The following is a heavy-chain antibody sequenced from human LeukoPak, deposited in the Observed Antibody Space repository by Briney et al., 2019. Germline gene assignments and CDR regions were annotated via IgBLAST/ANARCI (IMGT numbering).Heavy chain of an antibody. Sequence: ASVKVSCKASGYTFPSYGISWVRQAPGQGVEWMGWISAYNGNTNYAQKLQGRVTMTTDTSTSTAYMELRSLRSDDTAVYYCARSRELVPGRPYFDYWGQGTLVTVSS. D-gene: IGHD1-26*01. CDR2: ISAYNGNT. J-gene: IGHJ4*02. CDR1: GYTFPSYG. CDR3: ARSRELVPGRPYFDY. V-gene: IGHV1-18*01.